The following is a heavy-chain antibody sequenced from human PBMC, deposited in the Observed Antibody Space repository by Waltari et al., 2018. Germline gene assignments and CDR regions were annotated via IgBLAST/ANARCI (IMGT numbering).Heavy chain of an antibody. J-gene: IGHJ6*03. CDR2: INPNTSGT. Sequence: QVQLVQSGAEVKEPGASVKVSCRASGYTFTAYYIHWVRQAPGQGLEWMGWINPNTSGTNNAHKFKGRVTMTRDRSITTAYMELNSLKSDDTAVYSCARGRLVGTTRHDYSYYYYMDVWGKGTAVTVSS. CDR1: GYTFTAYY. D-gene: IGHD1-26*01. V-gene: IGHV1-2*07. CDR3: ARGRLVGTTRHDYSYYYYMDV.